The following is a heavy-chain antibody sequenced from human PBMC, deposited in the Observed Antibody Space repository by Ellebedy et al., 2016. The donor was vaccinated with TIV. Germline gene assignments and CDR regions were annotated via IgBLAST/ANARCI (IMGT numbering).Heavy chain of an antibody. CDR2: IDGAGGT. CDR1: GFTFSNYA. CDR3: AKTEPYGTTWFGRIY. J-gene: IGHJ4*02. D-gene: IGHD3-10*01. V-gene: IGHV3-23*01. Sequence: GESLKISCAVSGFTFSNYAMTWVRQAPGQGLEWVSAIDGAGGTHYAASVKGRFTISGHNSKKTFSLEMNSLRVDDTAVYYCAKTEPYGTTWFGRIYWGQGTLVTVSS.